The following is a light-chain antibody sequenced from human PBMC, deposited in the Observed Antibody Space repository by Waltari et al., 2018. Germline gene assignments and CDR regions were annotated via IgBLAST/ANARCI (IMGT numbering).Light chain of an antibody. J-gene: IGLJ3*02. CDR1: SSNIGTNT. CDR3: AAWDDSLNGWV. Sequence: QSVLTQPPSASGTPGQRVTISCSGSSSNIGTNTVNWYQQFPGTAPKLLIHTNNQRPSGVPDRCSGSKSGTSGSLAISGLQSEDEADYYCAAWDDSLNGWVFGGGTELTVL. V-gene: IGLV1-44*01. CDR2: TNN.